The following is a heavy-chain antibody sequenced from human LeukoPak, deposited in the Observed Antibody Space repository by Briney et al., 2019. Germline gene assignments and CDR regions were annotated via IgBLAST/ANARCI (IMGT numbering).Heavy chain of an antibody. V-gene: IGHV1-18*01. CDR2: ISAYNGNT. J-gene: IGHJ6*02. CDR1: GYTFTSYG. Sequence: ASVKVSCKASGYTFTSYGISWVRQAPGQGLEWMGWISAYNGNTNYAQKLQGRVTMTTDTSTSTAYMELRSLRSDDTAVYYCARDIYGGNSRYFINYYYYGMDVWGQGTTVTVSS. D-gene: IGHD4-23*01. CDR3: ARDIYGGNSRYFINYYYYGMDV.